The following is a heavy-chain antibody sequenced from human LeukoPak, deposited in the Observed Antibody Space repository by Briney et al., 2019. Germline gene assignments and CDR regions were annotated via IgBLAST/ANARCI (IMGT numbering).Heavy chain of an antibody. V-gene: IGHV3-74*01. CDR3: ACTSRPIDA. Sequence: GGSLRLSCAASGFTFSAYWMHWVRHAPGKGLVWVSRIKGDGSGASYADSVKGRFTISRDNAKNTLYLEMNSLRGDDTAVYYCACTSRPIDAWGQGTLVTVSS. CDR2: IKGDGSGA. CDR1: GFTFSAYW. D-gene: IGHD2-2*01. J-gene: IGHJ5*02.